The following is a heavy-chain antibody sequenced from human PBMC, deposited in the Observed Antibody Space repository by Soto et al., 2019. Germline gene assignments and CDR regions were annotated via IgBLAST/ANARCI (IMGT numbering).Heavy chain of an antibody. Sequence: GGSLRLSCAASGFTFSSYAMSWVRQAPGKGVEWFSAISGSGGSTYYADSVKGRFTISRDNSKNTLYLQMNSVRAEDTAVYYCAKDLWTSNSSYGSPYYFDYWGQGTLVTVSS. CDR3: AKDLWTSNSSYGSPYYFDY. V-gene: IGHV3-23*01. D-gene: IGHD4-17*01. J-gene: IGHJ4*02. CDR2: ISGSGGST. CDR1: GFTFSSYA.